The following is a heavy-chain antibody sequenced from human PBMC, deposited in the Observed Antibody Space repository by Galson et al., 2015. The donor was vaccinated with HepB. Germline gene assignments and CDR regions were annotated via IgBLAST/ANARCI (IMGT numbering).Heavy chain of an antibody. CDR1: GFTFSSYG. D-gene: IGHD6-6*01. Sequence: SLRLSCAASGFTFSSYGMHWVRQAPGKGLEWVAVISYDGSSKYYANSVKGRFTISRDNSKNTLYLQMNSLRAEDTAVYYCAKDLFSHSSLFSDYWGQGTLVTVSS. J-gene: IGHJ4*02. CDR3: AKDLFSHSSLFSDY. V-gene: IGHV3-30*18. CDR2: ISYDGSSK.